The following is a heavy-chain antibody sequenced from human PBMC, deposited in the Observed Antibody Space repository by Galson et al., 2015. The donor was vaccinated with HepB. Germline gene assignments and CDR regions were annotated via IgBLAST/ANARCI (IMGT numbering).Heavy chain of an antibody. J-gene: IGHJ6*02. CDR3: ARATPRYFDWLGDYGMDV. Sequence: LRLSCAASGFTFSSYAMHWVRQAPGKGLEWVAVISYDGSNKYYADTVKGRFTISKDNSKNTLYLQMNSLRAEDTAVYYCARATPRYFDWLGDYGMDVWGQGTTVTVSS. D-gene: IGHD3-9*01. V-gene: IGHV3-30-3*01. CDR1: GFTFSSYA. CDR2: ISYDGSNK.